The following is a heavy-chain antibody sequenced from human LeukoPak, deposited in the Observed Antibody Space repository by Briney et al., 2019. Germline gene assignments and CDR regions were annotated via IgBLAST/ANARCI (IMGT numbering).Heavy chain of an antibody. CDR1: GGSISSSSYY. D-gene: IGHD3-10*01. V-gene: IGHV4-61*02. Sequence: PSETLSLTCTVSGGSISSSSYYWSWIRQPAGKGLEWIGRIYTSGSTNYNPSLKSRVTMSVDTSKNQFSLKLSSVTAADTAVYYCARDYFKAENAFDIWGQGTMVTVSS. J-gene: IGHJ3*02. CDR2: IYTSGST. CDR3: ARDYFKAENAFDI.